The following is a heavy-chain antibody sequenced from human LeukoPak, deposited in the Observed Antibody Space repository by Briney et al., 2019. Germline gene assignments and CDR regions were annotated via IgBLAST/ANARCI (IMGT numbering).Heavy chain of an antibody. CDR3: ARGVITMVRGVIRPGVWFDP. J-gene: IGHJ5*02. V-gene: IGHV4-30-2*01. Sequence: SETLSLNCAVSGCSITSGGYSWCLIRPPPREGPWGVGYNYHSGSTYYNPSLKSRVTISVDRSKNQFSLKLSSVTAADTAVYYCARGVITMVRGVIRPGVWFDPWGQGTLVTVSS. CDR1: GCSITSGGYS. CDR2: NYHSGST. D-gene: IGHD3-10*01.